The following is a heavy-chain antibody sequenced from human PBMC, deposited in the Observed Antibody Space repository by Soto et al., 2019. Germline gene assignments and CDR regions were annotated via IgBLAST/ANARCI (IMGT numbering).Heavy chain of an antibody. V-gene: IGHV4-39*01. CDR2: MYYSGAN. J-gene: IGHJ4*02. D-gene: IGHD3-16*01. Sequence: PSGTLSLTCTVSGGSISSNSYYWDWIRQPPGKGLEWIGSMYYSGANYHNPSLQSRVTISVDTSKNQFSLHLSSVTAADTAVYYCARHAAYDSVWGKSDGNGYWGQGTLVTVSS. CDR3: ARHAAYDSVWGKSDGNGY. CDR1: GGSISSNSYY.